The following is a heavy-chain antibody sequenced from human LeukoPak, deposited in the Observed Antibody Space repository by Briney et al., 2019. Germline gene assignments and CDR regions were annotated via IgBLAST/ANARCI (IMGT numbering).Heavy chain of an antibody. Sequence: GGSLRLSCAASGFTFSEHYIDWVRQAPGKGLEWVGRIRNKANSYTTTYAASVTGRFTISRDDSKNSLYLQMNSLKTEDTAVYYCTRRGLSSFDYWGQGTLVTVSS. D-gene: IGHD3-16*01. CDR2: IRNKANSYTT. V-gene: IGHV3-72*01. J-gene: IGHJ4*02. CDR3: TRRGLSSFDY. CDR1: GFTFSEHY.